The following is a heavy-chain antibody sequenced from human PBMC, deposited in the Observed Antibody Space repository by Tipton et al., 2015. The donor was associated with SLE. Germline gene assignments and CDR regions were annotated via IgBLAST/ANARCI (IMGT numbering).Heavy chain of an antibody. CDR3: ASLSRMAARSYYYYYYGMDV. Sequence: GLVKPSETLSLTCTVSGYSISSGYYWGWIRQPPGKGLEWIGEINPSGSTKYNPSLKSRITISVDTSKNQFSLKLSSVTAADTAVYYCASLSRMAARSYYYYYYGMDVWGQGTTVTVSS. J-gene: IGHJ6*02. CDR1: GYSISSGYY. CDR2: INPSGST. D-gene: IGHD6-6*01. V-gene: IGHV4-38-2*02.